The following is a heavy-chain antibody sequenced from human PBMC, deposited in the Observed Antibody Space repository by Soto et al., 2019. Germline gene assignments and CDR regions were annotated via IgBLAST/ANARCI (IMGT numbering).Heavy chain of an antibody. CDR3: ARLYCTTSTCDSWFDP. J-gene: IGHJ5*02. D-gene: IGHD2-2*01. Sequence: GESLKISCTSFGYTFNTFWISWVRPLPGKGLEWMGRIDPRDSYVNYSPSFQGHVTISADKSISTAYLQWGSLKASDTAMYYCARLYCTTSTCDSWFDPWGQGTLVTVS. CDR2: IDPRDSYV. CDR1: GYTFNTFW. V-gene: IGHV5-10-1*01.